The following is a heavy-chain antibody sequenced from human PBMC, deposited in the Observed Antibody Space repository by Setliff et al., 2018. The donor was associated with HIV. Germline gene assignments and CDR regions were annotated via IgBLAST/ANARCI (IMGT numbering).Heavy chain of an antibody. D-gene: IGHD3-16*01. V-gene: IGHV1-2*03. CDR1: GYTFTDYY. CDR3: ARDGGGPGDYYYYYMDV. Sequence: LGPSVKVSCKASGYTFTDYYMHWVRQAPGQGLEWMGWINPKSGGTNSALKSQGRVTMTRDTSISTAYMELSRLRSDDTAVYYCARDGGGPGDYYYYYMDVWAKGTTVTVSS. J-gene: IGHJ6*03. CDR2: INPKSGGT.